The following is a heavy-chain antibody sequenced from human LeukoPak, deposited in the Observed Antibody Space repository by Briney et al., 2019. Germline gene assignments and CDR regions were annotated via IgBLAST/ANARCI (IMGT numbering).Heavy chain of an antibody. CDR3: ARRRGCSSTSCYDEYYSDY. Sequence: GESLKISCKGSGYSFTSYWIGWVRQMPGKGLEWMGIIYPGDSDTRYSPSFQGQVTISADKSISTAYLQWSSLKASDTAMYYCARRRGCSSTSCYDEYYSDYWGQGTLVTVSS. D-gene: IGHD2-2*01. V-gene: IGHV5-51*01. CDR2: IYPGDSDT. J-gene: IGHJ4*02. CDR1: GYSFTSYW.